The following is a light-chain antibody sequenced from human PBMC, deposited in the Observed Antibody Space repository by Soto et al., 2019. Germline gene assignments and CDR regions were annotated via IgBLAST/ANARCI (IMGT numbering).Light chain of an antibody. CDR3: QHYGSSPYT. J-gene: IGKJ2*01. CDR1: QSLSSSY. Sequence: EIVLTQFPGTLSLSPGERATLSCRASQSLSSSYLAWYQQKPGQAPRLLIYGASSRATGIPDRFSGSGSGSDFTLTTSRLEPEDFAVYYCQHYGSSPYTFGQGTK. CDR2: GAS. V-gene: IGKV3-20*01.